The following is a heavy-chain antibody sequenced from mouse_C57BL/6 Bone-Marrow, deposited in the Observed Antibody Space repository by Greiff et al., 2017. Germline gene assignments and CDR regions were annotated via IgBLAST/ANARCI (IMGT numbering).Heavy chain of an antibody. Sequence: VQLQQSGPELVKPGASVKISCKASGYSFTGYYMNWVKQSPEKSLEWIGEINPSTGGTTYNQKFKAKATMTVDKSSSTAYMQLKSLTSEDSAVYYCAKDYEYDGGYWGQGTTLTVSS. CDR3: AKDYEYDGGY. V-gene: IGHV1-42*01. CDR1: GYSFTGYY. CDR2: INPSTGGT. D-gene: IGHD2-4*01. J-gene: IGHJ2*01.